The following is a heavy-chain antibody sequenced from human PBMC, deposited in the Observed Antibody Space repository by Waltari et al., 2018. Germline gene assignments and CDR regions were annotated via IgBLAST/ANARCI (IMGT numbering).Heavy chain of an antibody. J-gene: IGHJ4*02. V-gene: IGHV1-2*07. D-gene: IGHD3-9*01. CDR3: SRVNYDILTGYYTLFDY. Sequence: QVQLVQSGAEVKKPGASVKVSCKASGYTFTGYYMHWVRQAPGQGLEWLECINPNSDGTNNANKCQGRVTMTRDTSTSTAYMELSRLISDDTAVYYCSRVNYDILTGYYTLFDYWGQGTLVTVSS. CDR2: INPNSDGT. CDR1: GYTFTGYY.